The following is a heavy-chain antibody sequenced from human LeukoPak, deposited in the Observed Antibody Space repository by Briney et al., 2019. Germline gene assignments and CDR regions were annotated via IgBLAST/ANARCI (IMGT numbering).Heavy chain of an antibody. V-gene: IGHV3-74*01. CDR2: IKSDGST. J-gene: IGHJ1*01. Sequence: GGSLRLSCAASGFTFSSYWMHWVRQAPGKGLVWVSRIKSDGSTNYSDSVKGRFTISRDNAKNTVSLQMNSLRAEDTGVYFCARAPSEIGGYYPEYFRHWGQGTLVTVSS. CDR1: GFTFSSYW. CDR3: ARAPSEIGGYYPEYFRH. D-gene: IGHD3-22*01.